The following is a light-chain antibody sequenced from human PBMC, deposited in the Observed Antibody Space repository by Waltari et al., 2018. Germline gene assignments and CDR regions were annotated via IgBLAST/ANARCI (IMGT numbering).Light chain of an antibody. Sequence: EIVLTQSPATLSLSPGERVTLSCRASQSVSSYLAWYQQKPGQAPRLLIYDASTRATGVPARFSGSGSGTDFTLTISSLQPEDFAVYYCQQRTNWPRGVTFGPGTKVDIK. CDR2: DAS. J-gene: IGKJ3*01. CDR3: QQRTNWPRGVT. V-gene: IGKV3-11*01. CDR1: QSVSSY.